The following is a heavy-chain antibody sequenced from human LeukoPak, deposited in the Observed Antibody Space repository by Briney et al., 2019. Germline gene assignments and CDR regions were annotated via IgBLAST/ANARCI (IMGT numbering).Heavy chain of an antibody. CDR1: AGSITRLS. CDR2: IHCSGST. D-gene: IGHD2-2*01. J-gene: IGHJ5*02. V-gene: IGHV4-59*11. CDR3: ARELVVPAAYGYLGWFDP. Sequence: ESLSLTWPLAAGSITRLSWSWVRQPQGKGRGWNGYIHCSGSTNYAPSLKSRVTISVDTSKNQFSLKLSSVTAADTAVYYCARELVVPAAYGYLGWFDPWGQGTLVTVSS.